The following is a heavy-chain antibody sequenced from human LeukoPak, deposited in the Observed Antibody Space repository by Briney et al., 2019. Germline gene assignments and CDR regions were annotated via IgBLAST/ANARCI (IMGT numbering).Heavy chain of an antibody. CDR3: AREDYVWGSYRYYAFDI. D-gene: IGHD3-16*02. V-gene: IGHV1-69*06. J-gene: IGHJ3*02. CDR2: IIPIFGTA. Sequence: ASVKVSCKASGGTFSSYAISWVRQAPGQGLECMGGIIPIFGTANYAQKFQGRVTITADKSTSTAYMELSSLRSEDTAVYYCAREDYVWGSYRYYAFDIWGQGTMVTVSS. CDR1: GGTFSSYA.